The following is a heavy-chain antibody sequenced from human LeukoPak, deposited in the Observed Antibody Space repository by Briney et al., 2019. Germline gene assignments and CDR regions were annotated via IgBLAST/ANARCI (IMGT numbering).Heavy chain of an antibody. V-gene: IGHV1-2*02. Sequence: GASVKVSCKASGYTFTGYYMHWVRQAPGQGLEWMGWINPNSGGTNYAQKFQGRVTITADKSTSTAYMELSSLRSEDTAVYYCARDSGGSYQHWGQGTLVTVSS. J-gene: IGHJ1*01. CDR2: INPNSGGT. D-gene: IGHD2-15*01. CDR3: ARDSGGSYQH. CDR1: GYTFTGYY.